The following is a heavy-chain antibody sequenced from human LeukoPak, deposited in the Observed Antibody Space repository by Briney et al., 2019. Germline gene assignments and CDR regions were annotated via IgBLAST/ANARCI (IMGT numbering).Heavy chain of an antibody. CDR3: AREMGYSSALDY. J-gene: IGHJ4*02. CDR2: INPNSGGT. D-gene: IGHD6-25*01. Sequence: ASVKVSCKASGYTFTGYYMHWVRQAPGQGLEWMGWINPNSGGTNYAQKLQGRVTMTTDTSTSTAYMELRSLRSDDTAVYYCAREMGYSSALDYWGQGTLVTVSS. V-gene: IGHV1-2*02. CDR1: GYTFTGYY.